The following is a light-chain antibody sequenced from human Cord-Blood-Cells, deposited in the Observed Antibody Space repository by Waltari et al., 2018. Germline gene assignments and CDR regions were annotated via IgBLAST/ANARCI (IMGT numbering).Light chain of an antibody. Sequence: QSALTQPASVSGSPGQSITISCTGTSSDVGSYNLFSWYQQHPGKAPKRIIYEGSKRPSGVSNRFSGSKSGNTASLTISGLQAEDEADYYCCSYAGSSTGVFGGGTKLTVL. CDR3: CSYAGSSTGV. V-gene: IGLV2-23*01. CDR2: EGS. J-gene: IGLJ2*01. CDR1: SSDVGSYNL.